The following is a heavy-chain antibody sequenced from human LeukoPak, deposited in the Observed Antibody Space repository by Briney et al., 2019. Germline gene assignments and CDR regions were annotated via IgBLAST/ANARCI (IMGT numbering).Heavy chain of an antibody. CDR3: ARERIWADYGDSDYNWFDP. J-gene: IGHJ5*02. CDR2: ISSYNGKT. Sequence: ASVKVSCKASGYTFTSYGISWVRQSPGQGLEWMGWISSYNGKTKYAQKLQGRVTMTTDTSTSTAYMELRSLRSDDTAVYYCARERIWADYGDSDYNWFDPWGQGTLVTVSS. V-gene: IGHV1-18*01. CDR1: GYTFTSYG. D-gene: IGHD4-17*01.